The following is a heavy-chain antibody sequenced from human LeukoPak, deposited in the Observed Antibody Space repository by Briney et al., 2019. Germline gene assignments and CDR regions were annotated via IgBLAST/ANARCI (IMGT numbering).Heavy chain of an antibody. CDR1: GFTFINAW. V-gene: IGHV3-15*01. Sequence: PGGSLRLSCAASGFTFINAWMTWVRQAPGKGLEWVGHIKSKSDGGTTDYAAPVKGRFTISRDDSKNTLYLQMNSLKTEDTAVYYCPTGNYYGLRYFDYWGQGTLVTVTA. CDR3: PTGNYYGLRYFDY. D-gene: IGHD3-10*01. J-gene: IGHJ4*02. CDR2: IKSKSDGGTT.